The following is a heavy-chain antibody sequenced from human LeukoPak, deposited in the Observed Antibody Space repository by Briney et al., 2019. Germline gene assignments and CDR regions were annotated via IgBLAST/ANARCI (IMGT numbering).Heavy chain of an antibody. CDR2: IKQDGSEK. D-gene: IGHD1-26*01. CDR3: ARLIVGAIDY. J-gene: IGHJ4*02. CDR1: GFTFSNYW. Sequence: QTGGSLRLSCAASGFTFSNYWMSWVRQAPGKGLEWVANIKQDGSEKYYVDSVKGRFTISRDNAKNSLYLQMNSLRAEDTAMYYCARLIVGAIDYWGQGTLVTVSS. V-gene: IGHV3-7*01.